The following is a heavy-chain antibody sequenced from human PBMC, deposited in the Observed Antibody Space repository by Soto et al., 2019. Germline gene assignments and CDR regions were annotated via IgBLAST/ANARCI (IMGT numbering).Heavy chain of an antibody. CDR2: ISYDGNNK. CDR1: GFTFSSFG. V-gene: IGHV3-30*18. Sequence: GSLRLSCAASGFTFSSFGMHWVRQAPGKGLEWVAVISYDGNNKYYADSVKGRFTISRDNSKNTLYLHMNSLGAEDTAVYYCAKALGYCSGGSCYPPGYYYGMAVWGQGTTVTDSS. D-gene: IGHD2-15*01. CDR3: AKALGYCSGGSCYPPGYYYGMAV. J-gene: IGHJ6*02.